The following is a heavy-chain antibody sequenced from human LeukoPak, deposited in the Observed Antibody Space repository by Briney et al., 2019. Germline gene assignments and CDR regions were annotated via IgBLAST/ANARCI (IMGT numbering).Heavy chain of an antibody. Sequence: SETLSLTCAVYGGSFSGYYWSWIRQPPGKGLEWIGEINHSGSTNYNPSLKSRVTISVDTSKNQFSLKLSSVTAADTAVYYCARWRNYYGSGSYYKGDYWGQGTLVTVSS. CDR2: INHSGST. D-gene: IGHD3-10*01. J-gene: IGHJ4*02. V-gene: IGHV4-34*01. CDR3: ARWRNYYGSGSYYKGDY. CDR1: GGSFSGYY.